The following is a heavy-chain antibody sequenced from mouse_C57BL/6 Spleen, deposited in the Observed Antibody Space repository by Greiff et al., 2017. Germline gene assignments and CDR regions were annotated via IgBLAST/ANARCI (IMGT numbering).Heavy chain of an antibody. CDR1: GYTFTSYW. CDR2: IDPSDSYT. CDR3: APYGQGDY. D-gene: IGHD1-1*02. V-gene: IGHV1-50*01. Sequence: QVQLKQPGAELVKPGASVKLSCKASGYTFTSYWMQWVKQRPGQGLEWIGEIDPSDSYTNYNQKFKGKATLTVDTSSSTAYMQLSSLTSEDSAVYYCAPYGQGDYWGQGTTLTVSS. J-gene: IGHJ2*01.